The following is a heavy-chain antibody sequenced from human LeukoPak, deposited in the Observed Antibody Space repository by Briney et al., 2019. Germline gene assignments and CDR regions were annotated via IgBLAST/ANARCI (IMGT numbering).Heavy chain of an antibody. CDR1: GFTFSSYA. J-gene: IGHJ6*02. CDR2: ISGSGGST. CDR3: ADRSLYCSGGSCSHFVYYYYGMDV. D-gene: IGHD2-15*01. V-gene: IGHV3-23*01. Sequence: TGGSLRLSCAASGFTFSSYAMSWVRQAPGKGLEWVSAISGSGGSTYYADSVKGRFTISRDNSKNTLYLQMNSLRAEDTAVYYCADRSLYCSGGSCSHFVYYYYGMDVWGQGTTVTVSS.